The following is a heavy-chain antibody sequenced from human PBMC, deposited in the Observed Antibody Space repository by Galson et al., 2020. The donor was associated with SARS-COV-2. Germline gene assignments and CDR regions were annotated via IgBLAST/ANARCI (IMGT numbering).Heavy chain of an antibody. CDR2: IITILGIA. J-gene: IGHJ6*03. D-gene: IGHD1-20*01. V-gene: IGHV1-69*10. CDR3: AEGHNWNPLYYYYYYYMDV. CDR1: GGTFSSYA. Sequence: SVKVSCKDSGGTFSSYAISWVRQAPGQGLEWMGGIITILGIATYAQKFQGRVTITADKSTSTAYMELSSLRSEDTAVYYCAEGHNWNPLYYYYYYYMDVWGKGTTVTVSS.